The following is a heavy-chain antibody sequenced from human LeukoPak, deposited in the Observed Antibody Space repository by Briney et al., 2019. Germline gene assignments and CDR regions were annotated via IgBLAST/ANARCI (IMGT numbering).Heavy chain of an antibody. CDR2: ISGSGGTT. CDR3: ARSVGYSYGYDY. D-gene: IGHD5-18*01. Sequence: GGSLRLSCAASGFTFTNYAMSWVRQAPGKGLEWVSGISGSGGTTYYADSVKGRFTISGDNSKNTLYLQMNSLRAEDTAVYYCARSVGYSYGYDYRGQGTLVTVSS. CDR1: GFTFTNYA. J-gene: IGHJ4*02. V-gene: IGHV3-23*01.